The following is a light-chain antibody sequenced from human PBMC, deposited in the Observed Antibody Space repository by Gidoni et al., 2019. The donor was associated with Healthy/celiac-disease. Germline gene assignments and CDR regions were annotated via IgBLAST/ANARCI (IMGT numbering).Light chain of an antibody. J-gene: IGKJ1*01. CDR2: DAS. Sequence: IMLTQSPSTLSLSPGERATLSCRASQSVSSYLAWYQQKPGQAPRLLIYDASNRATGIPARFSGSGSGTDFTLTISSLEPEDVAVYYCQQRSNWPGTFGQGTKVEIK. V-gene: IGKV3-11*01. CDR1: QSVSSY. CDR3: QQRSNWPGT.